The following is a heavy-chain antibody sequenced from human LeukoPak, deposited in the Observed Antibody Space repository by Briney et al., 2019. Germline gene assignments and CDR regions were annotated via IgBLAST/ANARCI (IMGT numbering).Heavy chain of an antibody. CDR3: ARYIVSYPHDAFDI. J-gene: IGHJ3*02. CDR1: GGSISSYY. CDR2: IYYSGST. Sequence: TSETLSLTCTVSGGSISSYYWSWIRQPPGKGLEWIGYIYYSGSTSYNPSLKSRVTISVDTSKKQFSLKLSSVTAADTAFYYCARYIVSYPHDAFDIWGQGTMVTVSS. D-gene: IGHD1-26*01. V-gene: IGHV4-59*01.